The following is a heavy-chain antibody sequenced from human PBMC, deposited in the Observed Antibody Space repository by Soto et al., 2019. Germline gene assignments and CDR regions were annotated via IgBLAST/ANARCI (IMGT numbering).Heavy chain of an antibody. CDR3: ARGAGFSYASTWFDI. D-gene: IGHD5-18*01. CDR1: GASISGGTYY. CDR2: IYYTGST. Sequence: PSETLSLTCTVSGASISGGTYYWTWIRQAPGKGLEWVGHIYYTGSTNYNPALNDRVTISVDKSKNHFSLQLTSVAAADTAVYYCARGAGFSYASTWFDIWGQGTLVTVSS. J-gene: IGHJ5*02. V-gene: IGHV4-61*03.